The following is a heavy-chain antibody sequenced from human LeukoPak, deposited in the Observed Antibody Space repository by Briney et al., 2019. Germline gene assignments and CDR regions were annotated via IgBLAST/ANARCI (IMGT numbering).Heavy chain of an antibody. CDR2: ISNSGHSV. CDR3: SGRLVEDY. V-gene: IGHV3-48*03. J-gene: IGHJ4*02. CDR1: GFTFSSYE. D-gene: IGHD6-19*01. Sequence: GGSLRLSCAASGFTFSSYEMNWVRQAPGKGLEWVSYISNSGHSVYYADSVQGRFTISRDNTKNSLYLQMNSLRAEDTAVYYCSGRLVEDYWGQGTLVTVSS.